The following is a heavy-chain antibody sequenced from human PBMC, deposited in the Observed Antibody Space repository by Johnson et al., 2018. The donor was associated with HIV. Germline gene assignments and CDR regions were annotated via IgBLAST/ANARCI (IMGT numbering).Heavy chain of an antibody. V-gene: IGHV3-20*04. CDR1: GFTFSSYG. J-gene: IGHJ3*02. CDR2: INWTGGRT. D-gene: IGHD1-1*01. Sequence: VQLVESGGGLIQPGGSLRLSCVASGFTFSSYGMHWVRPAPGKGLEWVPGINWTGGRTGYADSVKGRFTMSRDNAKNSMFLQMNSLRADDTAVYYCARSRNYACDIWGQGTMVTVSS. CDR3: ARSRNYACDI.